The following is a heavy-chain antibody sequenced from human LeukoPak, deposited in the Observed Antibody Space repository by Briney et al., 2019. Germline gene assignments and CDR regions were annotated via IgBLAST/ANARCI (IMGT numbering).Heavy chain of an antibody. CDR2: IDPSDSYT. V-gene: IGHV5-10-1*01. CDR3: ARHPLYYYDSSGYPGGNYYGMDV. D-gene: IGHD3-22*01. J-gene: IGHJ6*02. Sequence: GESLKISCKGSGYSFTSYWISWVRQMPGKGLEWMGRIDPSDSYTNYSPSFQGHVTISADKSIRTAYLQWSSLKASDTAMYYCARHPLYYYDSSGYPGGNYYGMDVWGQGTTVTVSS. CDR1: GYSFTSYW.